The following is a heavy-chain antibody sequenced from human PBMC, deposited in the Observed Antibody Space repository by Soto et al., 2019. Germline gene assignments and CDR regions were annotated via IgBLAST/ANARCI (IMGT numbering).Heavy chain of an antibody. CDR3: ARPTQYCSAGTCYSCASDY. D-gene: IGHD2-15*01. J-gene: IGHJ4*02. CDR1: GFTFSDYY. Sequence: QVQVVESGGGLVRPGGSLRLSCAATGFTFSDYYMSWIRQAPGKGLEWLADISKTAGTVHYADSVKGRFSISRDNARTSLFLKLNSLRVEDTAVYYCARPTQYCSAGTCYSCASDYWGQGTLVTVSS. CDR2: ISKTAGTV. V-gene: IGHV3-11*01.